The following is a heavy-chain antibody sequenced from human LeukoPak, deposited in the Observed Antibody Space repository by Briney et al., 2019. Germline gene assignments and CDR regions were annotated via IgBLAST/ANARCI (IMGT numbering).Heavy chain of an antibody. D-gene: IGHD6-6*01. CDR1: GFTLRNYW. V-gene: IGHV3-74*01. Sequence: GGSLRLSCTASGFTLRNYWMHWVRQVPGKRLVWVSRISGDGSVTNYADSVQGRFTISRDNAKNTLYLQIDSLRSGDTAVYYCARYSSSTGGASYYLDYWGHGTLVTVSS. J-gene: IGHJ4*01. CDR3: ARYSSSTGGASYYLDY. CDR2: ISGDGSVT.